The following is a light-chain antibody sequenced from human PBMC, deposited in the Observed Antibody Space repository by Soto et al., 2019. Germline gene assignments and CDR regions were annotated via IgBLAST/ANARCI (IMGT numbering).Light chain of an antibody. CDR1: ETVGSN. Sequence: ERVMTQSPATLSVSPGETTTLFCRASETVGSNLAWYQQKPGQAPRLLIYGASTTATGLQTRFSDSGSETDFTLTISSLQSEDSALYYCQQYNNSPLTFGGGTKVEIK. V-gene: IGKV3-15*01. CDR3: QQYNNSPLT. CDR2: GAS. J-gene: IGKJ4*01.